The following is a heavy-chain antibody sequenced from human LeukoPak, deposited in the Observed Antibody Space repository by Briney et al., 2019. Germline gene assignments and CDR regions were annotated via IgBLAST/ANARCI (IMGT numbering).Heavy chain of an antibody. CDR2: FDPEDGET. Sequence: ASVKVSRKVSGYTLTELSMHWVRQAPGKGLEWMGGFDPEDGETIYAQKFQGRVTMTEDTSTDTAYMELSSLRSEDTAVYYCATVDSSGYYREFDYWGQGTLVTVSS. V-gene: IGHV1-24*01. D-gene: IGHD3-22*01. CDR1: GYTLTELS. J-gene: IGHJ4*02. CDR3: ATVDSSGYYREFDY.